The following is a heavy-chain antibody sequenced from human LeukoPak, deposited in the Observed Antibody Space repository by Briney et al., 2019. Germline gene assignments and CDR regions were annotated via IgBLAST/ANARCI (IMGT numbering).Heavy chain of an antibody. CDR2: INHSGRT. CDR3: ARSDYCGSTSCDNRTGGDY. V-gene: IGHV4-34*01. Sequence: SETLSLTCAVYGGSFSDYYWSWIRQPPGKGLEWIGEINHSGRTNYNSSLKSRVTVSVDTYKNQFSLKLTSVTAADTAVYYCARSDYCGSTSCDNRTGGDYWGQGILVTVSS. CDR1: GGSFSDYY. D-gene: IGHD2-2*02. J-gene: IGHJ4*02.